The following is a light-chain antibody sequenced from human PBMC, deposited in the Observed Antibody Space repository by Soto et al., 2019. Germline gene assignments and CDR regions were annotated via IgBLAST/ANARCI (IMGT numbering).Light chain of an antibody. CDR3: LQDYNYPWT. V-gene: IGKV1-6*01. J-gene: IGKJ1*01. CDR2: AAS. CDR1: QAIRND. Sequence: AIQVTQSPSSLSASVGDRVTITCRASQAIRNDLGWYQQKPGKAPKLLIYAASSLQSGVPSRFAGSGSGTDFTLTISSLQPEDFATYYCLQDYNYPWTLGQGTKVEIK.